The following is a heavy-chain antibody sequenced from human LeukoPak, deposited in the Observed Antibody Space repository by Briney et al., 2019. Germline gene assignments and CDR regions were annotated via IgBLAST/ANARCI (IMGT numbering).Heavy chain of an antibody. CDR3: ARESSGSSWGYFDC. V-gene: IGHV3-30-3*01. J-gene: IGHJ4*02. CDR1: GFTFSSYA. CDR2: ISYDGSNK. D-gene: IGHD6-6*01. Sequence: PGGSLRLSCAASGFTFSSYAIHWVRQAPGKGLEWVAVISYDGSNKYYTDSVKGRFSISRDNSKNTLYLQMNSLRAEDTATFYCARESSGSSWGYFDCWGQGTLVTVSS.